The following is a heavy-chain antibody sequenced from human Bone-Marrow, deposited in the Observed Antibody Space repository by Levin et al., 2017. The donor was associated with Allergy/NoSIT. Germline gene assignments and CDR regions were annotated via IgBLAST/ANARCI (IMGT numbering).Heavy chain of an antibody. V-gene: IGHV1-69*06. CDR2: IIPIFGTA. CDR1: GGTFSSYA. CDR3: ARLTIFGVVIMGTYGMDV. D-gene: IGHD3-3*01. Sequence: KISCKASGGTFSSYAISWVRQAPGQGLEWMGGIIPIFGTANYAQKFQGRVTITADKSTSTAYMELSSLRSEDTAVYYCARLTIFGVVIMGTYGMDVWGQGTTVTVSS. J-gene: IGHJ6*02.